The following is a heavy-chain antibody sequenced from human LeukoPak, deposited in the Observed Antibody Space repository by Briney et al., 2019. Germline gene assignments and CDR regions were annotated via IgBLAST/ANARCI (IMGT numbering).Heavy chain of an antibody. D-gene: IGHD4-11*01. V-gene: IGHV4-39*01. J-gene: IGHJ4*02. Sequence: SETLSLTCTVSGGSITSDSFYWGWIRQPPGKGLEWIGSIHQSGNSYYTPSLKSRVTMSVDTSKKQFSLKLSSVTAADTALYFCARLQSNTWYFDYWGQGTLVTVSS. CDR2: IHQSGNS. CDR1: GGSITSDSFY. CDR3: ARLQSNTWYFDY.